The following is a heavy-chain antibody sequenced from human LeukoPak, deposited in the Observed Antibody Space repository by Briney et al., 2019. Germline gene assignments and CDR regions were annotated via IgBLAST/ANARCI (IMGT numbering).Heavy chain of an antibody. CDR3: ARSYNSLGYFYYGMDV. J-gene: IGHJ6*02. CDR2: IYYTGST. Sequence: ETRSLTCTVSGGSISTYYWSWIRQPPGKGLEFIGFIYYTGSTDYNPSLKSRVTISLDTSMNQFSLKLSSVTAADTAVYFCARSYNSLGYFYYGMDVWGQGTLVTVSS. CDR1: GGSISTYY. D-gene: IGHD1-1*01. V-gene: IGHV4-59*01.